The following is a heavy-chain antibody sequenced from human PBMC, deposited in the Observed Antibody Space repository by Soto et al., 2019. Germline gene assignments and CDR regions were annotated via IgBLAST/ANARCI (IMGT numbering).Heavy chain of an antibody. V-gene: IGHV1-18*01. CDR3: ARDVGKGYGYGYGY. D-gene: IGHD5-18*01. CDR2: ISTYNGDT. J-gene: IGHJ4*02. CDR1: GYTFTTYG. Sequence: QVQLVQSGAEVKKPGASVTVSCKVSGYTFTTYGISWVRQAPGQGLEWMGWISTYNGDTNYAQKLQGRVTMTTDTSTSTAYMELRSLRSDDTAVYYCARDVGKGYGYGYGYWGQGTLVTVSS.